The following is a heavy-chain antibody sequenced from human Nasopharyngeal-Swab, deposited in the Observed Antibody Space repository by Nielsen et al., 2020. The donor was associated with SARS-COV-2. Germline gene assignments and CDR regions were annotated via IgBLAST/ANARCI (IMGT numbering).Heavy chain of an antibody. J-gene: IGHJ4*02. Sequence: GESLKISCAASGFTFSSYGMHWVRQAPGKGLEWVAGISYDGSNKYYADSVKGRFTISRDNSKNALYLQMNSLRAEDTAVYHCASTLLESSGHYYGSDHWGQGILVTVSS. CDR2: ISYDGSNK. V-gene: IGHV3-30*03. D-gene: IGHD3-22*01. CDR3: ASTLLESSGHYYGSDH. CDR1: GFTFSSYG.